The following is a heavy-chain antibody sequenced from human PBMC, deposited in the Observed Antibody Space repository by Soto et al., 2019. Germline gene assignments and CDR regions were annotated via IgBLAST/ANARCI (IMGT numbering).Heavy chain of an antibody. CDR2: IYYSGST. J-gene: IGHJ6*03. CDR1: GGSISSSSYY. Sequence: SETLSLTCPVSGGSISSSSYYWGWIRQPPGKGLEWIGSIYYSGSTYYNPSLKSRVTISVDTSKNQFSLKLSSVTAADTAVYYCARQRGTMVRGVIVYYYYYYMDVWGKGTTVTVSS. D-gene: IGHD3-10*01. V-gene: IGHV4-39*01. CDR3: ARQRGTMVRGVIVYYYYYYMDV.